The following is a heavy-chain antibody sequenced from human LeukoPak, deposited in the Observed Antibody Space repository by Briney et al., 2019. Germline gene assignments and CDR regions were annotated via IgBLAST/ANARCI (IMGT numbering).Heavy chain of an antibody. Sequence: ASVKVSCKASGYTFTSYYMHWVRQAPGQGLEWMGIINPSGGSTSYAQKFQGRVTMTRDTSTSTVYMELSSLRSEDTAVYYCARARPAAKGGYYFDYWGQGTLVTVSS. J-gene: IGHJ4*02. CDR1: GYTFTSYY. CDR3: ARARPAAKGGYYFDY. CDR2: INPSGGST. V-gene: IGHV1-46*01. D-gene: IGHD2-2*01.